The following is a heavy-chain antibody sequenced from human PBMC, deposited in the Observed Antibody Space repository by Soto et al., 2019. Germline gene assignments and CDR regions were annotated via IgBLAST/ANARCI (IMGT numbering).Heavy chain of an antibody. CDR2: IGTAGDT. D-gene: IGHD6-13*01. J-gene: IGHJ6*02. CDR1: GFTFSSYD. V-gene: IGHV3-13*01. Sequence: PGGSLRLSCAASGFTFSSYDMHWVRQATGKGLEWVSAIGTAGDTYYPGSVKGRFTISRENAKNSLYLQMNGLRAEDTAVYYCARFYSSPTVGMDVWGQGTTVTVSS. CDR3: ARFYSSPTVGMDV.